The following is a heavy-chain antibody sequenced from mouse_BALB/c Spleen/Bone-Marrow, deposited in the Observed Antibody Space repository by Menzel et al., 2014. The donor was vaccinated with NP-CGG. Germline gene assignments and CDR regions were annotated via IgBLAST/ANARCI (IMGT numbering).Heavy chain of an antibody. D-gene: IGHD3-1*01. V-gene: IGHV1-5*01. CDR2: IYPGNSDT. CDR3: TALARNNFDY. Sequence: VQLKESGTVLARPGAAVKMSCKASGYTFSNYWMHWVKQRPGQGLEWIGTIYPGNSDTTYNQNLKGKAKLTAVTSTSTAYMELSSLTNEDSAVYYCTALARNNFDYWGQGTTLTASS. CDR1: GYTFSNYW. J-gene: IGHJ2*01.